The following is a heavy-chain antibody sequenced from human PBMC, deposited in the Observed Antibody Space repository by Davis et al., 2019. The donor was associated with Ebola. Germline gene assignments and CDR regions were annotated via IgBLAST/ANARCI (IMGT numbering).Heavy chain of an antibody. CDR2: ISYDGSNK. CDR3: ARDPVDSSGLLYYYGMDV. J-gene: IGHJ6*02. CDR1: GFTFSSYA. Sequence: GGSLRLSCAASGFTFSSYAMHWVRQAPGKGLEWVTVISYDGSNKYYADSVKGRFTISRDNSKNTLYLQMNSLRAEDTAVYYCARDPVDSSGLLYYYGMDVWGQGTTVTVSS. D-gene: IGHD6-19*01. V-gene: IGHV3-30-3*01.